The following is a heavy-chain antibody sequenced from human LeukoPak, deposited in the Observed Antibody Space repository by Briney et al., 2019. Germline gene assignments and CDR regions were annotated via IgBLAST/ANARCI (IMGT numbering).Heavy chain of an antibody. CDR2: IIPIFGTA. CDR1: GGTFSSYA. Sequence: GASVKVSCKASGGTFSSYAISWVRQAPGQGLEWMGRIIPIFGTANYAQKFQGRVTITTDESTSTAYMELSSLRSEDTAVYYCARGLTPDHDAFDIWGQGTMVTVSS. V-gene: IGHV1-69*05. D-gene: IGHD3-9*01. J-gene: IGHJ3*02. CDR3: ARGLTPDHDAFDI.